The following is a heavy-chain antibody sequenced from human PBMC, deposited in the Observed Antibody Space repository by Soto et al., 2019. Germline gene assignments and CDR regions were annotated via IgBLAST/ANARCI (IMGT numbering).Heavy chain of an antibody. J-gene: IGHJ2*01. CDR1: GGTFSSYT. Sequence: QVQLVQSGDEVKKPGSSVKVSCKASGGTFSSYTINWMRQAPGQGLEWMAKISPIRGMANYAQKFPGRVTITADKSTGTAYMELSGLRSEDTAVYYCAGGAYCGGDCYPSVDWYFDLGGRGTLFTVSS. D-gene: IGHD2-21*02. V-gene: IGHV1-69*02. CDR3: AGGAYCGGDCYPSVDWYFDL. CDR2: ISPIRGMA.